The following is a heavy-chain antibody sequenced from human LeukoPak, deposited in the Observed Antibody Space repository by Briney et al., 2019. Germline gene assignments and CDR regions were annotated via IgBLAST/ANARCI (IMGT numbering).Heavy chain of an antibody. D-gene: IGHD6-6*01. Sequence: GGSLRLSCAASGFTFSSYAMSWVRQAPGKGLEWVSAISGSGGSTYYARNFQGRVTMTRDTSTSTVYMELSSLRSEDTAVYYCARGIRKVWYSSSSDWFDPWGQGTLVTVSS. CDR3: ARGIRKVWYSSSSDWFDP. CDR2: ISGSGGST. CDR1: GFTFSSYA. V-gene: IGHV3-23*01. J-gene: IGHJ5*02.